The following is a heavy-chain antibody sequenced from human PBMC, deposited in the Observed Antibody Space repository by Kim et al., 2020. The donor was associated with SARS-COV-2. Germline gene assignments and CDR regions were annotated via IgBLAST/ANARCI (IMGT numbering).Heavy chain of an antibody. CDR2: T. V-gene: IGHV4-61*02. D-gene: IGHD5-18*01. Sequence: TTTNPSLKSRVTLSVDTSKSQFSLKLSSVTAADTAVYYCARGYSYGYLFSWGQGTLVTVSS. J-gene: IGHJ4*02. CDR3: ARGYSYGYLFS.